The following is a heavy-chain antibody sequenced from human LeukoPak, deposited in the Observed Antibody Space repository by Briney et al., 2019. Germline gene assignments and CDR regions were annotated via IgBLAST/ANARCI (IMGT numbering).Heavy chain of an antibody. CDR2: IDPSDSYT. CDR1: GYIFTSYW. D-gene: IGHD5-18*01. Sequence: GASLQISCKGSGYIFTSYWISWGRQMPGKGVEWMGRIDPSDSYTNYSPSFQGHVTISADKSISTAYLQWSSLKASDTAMYYCASHGYRYGHDAFDIWGQGTMVTVSS. V-gene: IGHV5-10-1*01. CDR3: ASHGYRYGHDAFDI. J-gene: IGHJ3*02.